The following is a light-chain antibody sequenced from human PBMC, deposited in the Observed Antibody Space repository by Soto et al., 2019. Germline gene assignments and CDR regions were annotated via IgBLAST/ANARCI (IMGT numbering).Light chain of an antibody. Sequence: SSELTQPPSVSVSPGQTASIACFGDKLGDKYASWYQQKPGQSPVLVIYKDNKRPSGIPERFSGSNSGNTATLTISGTQAMDEADYYCQAWDSSTVVFGGGTKVTVL. J-gene: IGLJ2*01. CDR1: KLGDKY. CDR2: KDN. CDR3: QAWDSSTVV. V-gene: IGLV3-1*01.